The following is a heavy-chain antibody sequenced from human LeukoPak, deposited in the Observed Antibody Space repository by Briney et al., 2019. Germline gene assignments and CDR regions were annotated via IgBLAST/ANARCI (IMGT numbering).Heavy chain of an antibody. CDR3: ARDLERVVVAATFDY. V-gene: IGHV1-46*01. D-gene: IGHD2-15*01. J-gene: IGHJ4*02. Sequence: ASVKVSCKASGYTFTSYYMHWVRQAPGQGLEWMGIINPSGGSTSYAQKFQGRVTMTRDMSTSTVYMELSSLGSEDTAVYYCARDLERVVVAATFDYWGQGTLVTVSS. CDR1: GYTFTSYY. CDR2: INPSGGST.